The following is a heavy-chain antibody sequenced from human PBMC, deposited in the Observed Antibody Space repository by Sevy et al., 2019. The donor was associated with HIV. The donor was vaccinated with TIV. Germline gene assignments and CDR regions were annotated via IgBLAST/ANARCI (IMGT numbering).Heavy chain of an antibody. D-gene: IGHD7-27*01. CDR1: GFTFSPYS. Sequence: GGSLRLSCAASGFTFSPYSMHWVRQAPGKGLEWISYINGPSNAIFYADSVRGRFTVSRDNGKNSLYLQMNGLRAEDSALYYCARGVANWGGSACHKTDFWGQGTLVTVSS. V-gene: IGHV3-48*01. CDR3: ARGVANWGGSACHKTDF. J-gene: IGHJ4*02. CDR2: INGPSNAI.